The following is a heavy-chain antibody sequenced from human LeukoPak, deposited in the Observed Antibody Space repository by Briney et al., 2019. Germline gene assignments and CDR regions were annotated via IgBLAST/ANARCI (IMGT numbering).Heavy chain of an antibody. CDR3: ARYGDYDY. D-gene: IGHD4-17*01. CDR1: GFTFSSYS. CDR2: ISSSSSTI. Sequence: EGSLRLSCAASGFTFSSYSMNWVRRAPGKGLEWVSYISSSSSTIYYADSVKGRFTISRDNAKNSLYLHMNSLRDEDTAVYYCARYGDYDYWGQGTLVTVSS. V-gene: IGHV3-48*02. J-gene: IGHJ4*02.